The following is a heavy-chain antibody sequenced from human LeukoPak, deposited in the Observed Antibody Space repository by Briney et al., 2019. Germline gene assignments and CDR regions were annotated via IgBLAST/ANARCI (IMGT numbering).Heavy chain of an antibody. CDR3: AIDIVVVTAGSNAFDI. Sequence: GGTLRLSCAASGFTFSSYGMCWVGQAPGKGVEWVSAISGGGGTTYYADSVKGRFTISRDNSKNTLYLQMNSLRAEDTAVYYCAIDIVVVTAGSNAFDIWGQGTMVTVSS. J-gene: IGHJ3*02. CDR1: GFTFSSYG. D-gene: IGHD2-21*02. V-gene: IGHV3-23*01. CDR2: ISGGGGTT.